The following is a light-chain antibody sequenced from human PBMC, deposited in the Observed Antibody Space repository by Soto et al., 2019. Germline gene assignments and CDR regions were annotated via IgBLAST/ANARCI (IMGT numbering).Light chain of an antibody. V-gene: IGKV3-20*01. Sequence: EIVLTQSPVTLSLSPGERATLSCRASQSVTSNYLAWFQQKPGQAPRVLIYGASSRATGVPDRFSGSGSGTDFTLTISRLEPEDFAVYYCQQYTSLPFTFGPGTKVDIK. CDR1: QSVTSNY. CDR3: QQYTSLPFT. CDR2: GAS. J-gene: IGKJ3*01.